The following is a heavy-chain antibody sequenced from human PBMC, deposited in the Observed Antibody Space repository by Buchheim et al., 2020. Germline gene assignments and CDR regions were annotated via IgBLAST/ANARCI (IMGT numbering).Heavy chain of an antibody. Sequence: QVQLQESGPGLVKPSQTLSLTCAVSGGSISSGGYSWSWIRQPPGKGLEWIGYIYHSGSTYYNPSLKSRVTISVDRSTNQFSLKLSSVTAADTAVYYCARGGNDGDYGLWNWFDPWGQGTL. J-gene: IGHJ5*02. CDR2: IYHSGST. V-gene: IGHV4-30-2*01. D-gene: IGHD4-17*01. CDR3: ARGGNDGDYGLWNWFDP. CDR1: GGSISSGGYS.